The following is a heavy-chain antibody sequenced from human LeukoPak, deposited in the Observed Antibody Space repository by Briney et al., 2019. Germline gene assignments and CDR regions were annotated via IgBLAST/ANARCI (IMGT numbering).Heavy chain of an antibody. CDR2: ISSSGSNI. Sequence: GGSLRLSCAASGFTFSSYSMSWVRQAPGKGLEWVSAISSSGSNIYYAYSVKGRFTICRDNTKNSLYLQMNRLRAEDKAVYYCARDVVKSGYSRLYYYYYMDVWGKATTVSIPS. CDR1: GFTFSSYS. V-gene: IGHV3-21*01. D-gene: IGHD5-18*01. CDR3: ARDVVKSGYSRLYYYYYMDV. J-gene: IGHJ6*03.